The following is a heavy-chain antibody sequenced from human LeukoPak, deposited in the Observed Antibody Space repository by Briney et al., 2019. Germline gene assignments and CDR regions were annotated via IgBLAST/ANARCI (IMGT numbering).Heavy chain of an antibody. CDR1: GGSISSYY. Sequence: PSETLSLTCTVSGGSISSYYWSWIRQPPGKGLEWIGYIYYSGSTNYTPSLKSRVTISVDTSKNQFSLKLSSVTAADTAVYYCARLQDYYDSSGYYLGAFDIWGQGTMVTVSS. CDR3: ARLQDYYDSSGYYLGAFDI. D-gene: IGHD3-22*01. J-gene: IGHJ3*02. CDR2: IYYSGST. V-gene: IGHV4-59*01.